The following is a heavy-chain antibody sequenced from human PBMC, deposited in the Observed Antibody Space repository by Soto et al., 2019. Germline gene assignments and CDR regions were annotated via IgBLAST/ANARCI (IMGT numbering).Heavy chain of an antibody. J-gene: IGHJ4*02. V-gene: IGHV4-59*01. CDR1: GFSITQYY. CDR2: MSYNGAT. D-gene: IGHD7-27*01. Sequence: TSETLSLTCTVSGFSITQYYWNWIRQPPGKGLEWIGYMSYNGATNYNPSLKSRVTISRDLSKNQFSLNLSSVAAADTAIYYCAKEHWGSFDFWGQGALVTVSS. CDR3: AKEHWGSFDF.